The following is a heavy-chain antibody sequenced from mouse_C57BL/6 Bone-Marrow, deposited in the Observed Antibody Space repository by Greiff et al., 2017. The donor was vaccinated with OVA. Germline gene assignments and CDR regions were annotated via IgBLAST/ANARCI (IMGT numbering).Heavy chain of an antibody. V-gene: IGHV14-3*01. J-gene: IGHJ4*01. CDR1: GFNIKNTY. D-gene: IGHD1-1*01. CDR3: ARGNFGSSFYAMDY. Sequence: VQLQQSVAELVRPGASVKLSCTASGFNIKNTYMHWVKQRPEQSLEWIGRIDPANDNTKYAPKFQGKATMTADTASNTAYMQLSSLSSEVTAVYCCARGNFGSSFYAMDYWGQGTSVTVSS. CDR2: IDPANDNT.